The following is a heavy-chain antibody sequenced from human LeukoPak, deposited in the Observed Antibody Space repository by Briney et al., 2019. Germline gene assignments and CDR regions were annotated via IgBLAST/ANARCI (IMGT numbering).Heavy chain of an antibody. CDR3: ARVRLGYCSSTNCPIYFDY. Sequence: GGSLRLSCAASGFTFSSYAMHWVRQAPGKGLEWVANIKQDGSEKYYVDSVKGRFTISRDNAKNSLYLQMNSLRAEDTAVFYCARVRLGYCSSTNCPIYFDYWGQGTLVTVSS. J-gene: IGHJ4*02. CDR1: GFTFSSYA. CDR2: IKQDGSEK. V-gene: IGHV3-7*03. D-gene: IGHD2-2*01.